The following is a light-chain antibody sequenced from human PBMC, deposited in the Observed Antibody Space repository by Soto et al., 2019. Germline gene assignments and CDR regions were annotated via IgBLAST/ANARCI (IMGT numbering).Light chain of an antibody. CDR2: DVS. CDR1: SSDVGGYNY. Sequence: QSVLTQPASVSGSPGQSITLSCTGTSSDVGGYNYVSWYQQHPGKAPKLMIYDVSNRPSGVSNRFSGSESGNTASLTISGLQAEDEADYYCSSYTSSRSYVFGTGTKVTVL. J-gene: IGLJ1*01. V-gene: IGLV2-14*01. CDR3: SSYTSSRSYV.